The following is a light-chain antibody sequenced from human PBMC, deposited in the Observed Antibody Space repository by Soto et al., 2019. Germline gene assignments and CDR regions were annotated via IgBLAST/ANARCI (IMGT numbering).Light chain of an antibody. CDR2: RSD. CDR1: SSNIGSNH. J-gene: IGLJ2*01. Sequence: QSVLTQRPSTSGTPGQRVTISCSGSSSNIGSNHVYWYQQFPGMAPKLLMYRSDERPTGVPDRFSGSKSGTSASLAISGLRTDDEADYYCSARDDSLSGVVFGAGTKLTGL. CDR3: SARDDSLSGVV. V-gene: IGLV1-47*01.